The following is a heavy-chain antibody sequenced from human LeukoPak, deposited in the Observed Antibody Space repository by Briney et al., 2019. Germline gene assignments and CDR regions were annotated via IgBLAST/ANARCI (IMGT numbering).Heavy chain of an antibody. CDR1: GFTFSSYA. V-gene: IGHV3-23*01. J-gene: IGHJ4*02. Sequence: GGSLRLSCAASGFTFSSYAMSWVHQAPGKGLEWVSAISGSGGSTYYADSVKGRFTISRDNSKNTLYPQMNSLRAEDTAVYYCAKLTHYVWGSYRLYFDYWGQGTLVTVSS. CDR3: AKLTHYVWGSYRLYFDY. D-gene: IGHD3-16*02. CDR2: ISGSGGST.